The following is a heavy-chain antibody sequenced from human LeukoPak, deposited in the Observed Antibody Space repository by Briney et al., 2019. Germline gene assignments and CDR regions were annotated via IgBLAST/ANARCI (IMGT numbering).Heavy chain of an antibody. D-gene: IGHD3-10*01. CDR3: AKTWGAMVRGVNLQPFDY. V-gene: IGHV3-23*01. CDR1: GFTFSSYA. Sequence: GASLRLSCAAPGFTFSSYAMSWVRQAPRKGLEWVSAISGSGGSTYYADSVKGRFTISRDNSKNTLYLQMNSLRAEDTAVYYCAKTWGAMVRGVNLQPFDYWGQGTLVTVSS. CDR2: ISGSGGST. J-gene: IGHJ4*02.